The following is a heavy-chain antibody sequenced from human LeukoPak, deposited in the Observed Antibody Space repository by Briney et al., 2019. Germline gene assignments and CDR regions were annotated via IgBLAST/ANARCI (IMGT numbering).Heavy chain of an antibody. CDR2: ISWNSGSI. Sequence: PGRSLRLSCAASGFTFDDYAMPWVRHAPGKGLEWVSGISWNSGSIGYADSVKGRFTISRDNAKNSLYLQMNSLRAEDTALYYCAKDRGEYCTNGVCYLFDYWGQGTLVTVSS. CDR3: AKDRGEYCTNGVCYLFDY. J-gene: IGHJ4*02. CDR1: GFTFDDYA. V-gene: IGHV3-9*01. D-gene: IGHD2-8*01.